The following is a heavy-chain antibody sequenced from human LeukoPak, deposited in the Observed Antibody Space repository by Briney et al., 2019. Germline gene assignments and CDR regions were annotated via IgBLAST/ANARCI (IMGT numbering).Heavy chain of an antibody. J-gene: IGHJ5*02. CDR2: IIPIFGTA. V-gene: IGHV1-69*05. Sequence: SVKVSCKASGGTFSSYAISWVRQAPGQGLEWMGGIIPIFGTANYAQKFQSRVTITTDESTSTAYMELSSLRSEDTAVYYCARPRGNYGSNNWFDPWGQGTLVTVSS. D-gene: IGHD1-7*01. CDR1: GGTFSSYA. CDR3: ARPRGNYGSNNWFDP.